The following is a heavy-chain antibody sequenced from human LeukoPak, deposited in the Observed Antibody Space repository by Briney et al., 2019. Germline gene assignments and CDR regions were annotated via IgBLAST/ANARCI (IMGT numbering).Heavy chain of an antibody. CDR2: IYYSGST. J-gene: IGHJ5*02. V-gene: IGHV4-61*01. Sequence: PSETLSLTCTVSGGSISSSSYYWSWIRQPPGKGLEWIGYIYYSGSTNYNPSLKSRVTISVDTSKNQFSLKLSSVTAADTAVYYCARGEGSGSYYSWFDPWGQGTLVTVSS. D-gene: IGHD3-10*01. CDR3: ARGEGSGSYYSWFDP. CDR1: GGSISSSSYY.